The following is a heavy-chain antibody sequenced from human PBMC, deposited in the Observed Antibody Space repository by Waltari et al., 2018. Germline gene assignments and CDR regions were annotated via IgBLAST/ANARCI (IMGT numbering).Heavy chain of an antibody. Sequence: QVQLVQSGAEVKKPGSSVKVSCKTSGGTFSSYAISWVRQAPGQGLEWIGGINSMIGITNYAHKFQGRVTITADKSTSTAYMDLNSLRSEDTAVYYCTIDGPPDEYESAAYFFISWGQGTQVTVSS. V-gene: IGHV1-69*10. D-gene: IGHD3-22*01. CDR2: INSMIGIT. CDR1: GGTFSSYA. CDR3: TIDGPPDEYESAAYFFIS. J-gene: IGHJ5*02.